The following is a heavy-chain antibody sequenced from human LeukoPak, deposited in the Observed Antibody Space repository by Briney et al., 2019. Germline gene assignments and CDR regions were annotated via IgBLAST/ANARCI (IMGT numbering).Heavy chain of an antibody. CDR2: ISNDGNNK. V-gene: IGHV3-30*03. D-gene: IGHD6-13*01. Sequence: GGSLRLSCAASGFTFSSYSMNWVRQAPGKGLEWVAVISNDGNNKYYADSVKGRFTISRDNSKNTLYLQMNSLRAEDTAVYYCARAGYSSIWYGNYLDYWGQGTLVTVSS. CDR3: ARAGYSSIWYGNYLDY. CDR1: GFTFSSYS. J-gene: IGHJ4*02.